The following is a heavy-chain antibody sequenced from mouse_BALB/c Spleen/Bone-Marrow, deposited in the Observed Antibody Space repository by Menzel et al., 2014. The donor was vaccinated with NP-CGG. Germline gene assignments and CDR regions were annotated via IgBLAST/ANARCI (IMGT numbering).Heavy chain of an antibody. CDR2: INSYNDGT. J-gene: IGHJ4*01. D-gene: IGHD2-14*01. Sequence: VQLKESGPELVKPGASVKMSCKASGYTFTSYVMHWVKQKPGQGLEWIGYINSYNDGTNYNEKFKGKATLTSDKSSSTAYMELSSPTSEDSAVYYCARLGAYYRYGYAMDYWGQGTSVTVSS. V-gene: IGHV1-14*01. CDR1: GYTFTSYV. CDR3: ARLGAYYRYGYAMDY.